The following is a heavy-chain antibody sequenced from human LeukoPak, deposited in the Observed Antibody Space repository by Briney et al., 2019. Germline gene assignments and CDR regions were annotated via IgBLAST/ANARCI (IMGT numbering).Heavy chain of an antibody. V-gene: IGHV4-34*01. D-gene: IGHD5-18*01. Sequence: SETLSLTCAVYGGSFSGYYWSWIRQPPGKGLEWIGEINHSGSTNYNPSLKGRVTISVDTSKNQFSLKLSSVTAADTAVYYCARRWRYSYGNGKIDYWGQGTLVTVSS. CDR3: ARRWRYSYGNGKIDY. CDR1: GGSFSGYY. J-gene: IGHJ4*02. CDR2: INHSGST.